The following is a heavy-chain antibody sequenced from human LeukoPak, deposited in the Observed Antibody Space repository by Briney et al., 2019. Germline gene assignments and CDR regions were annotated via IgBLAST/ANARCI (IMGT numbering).Heavy chain of an antibody. CDR3: ARDRGDYGDYYAAPDAFDI. Sequence: SETLSLTCAVYGGSFSGYYWSWIRQPPGKGLEWIGEINHSGSTNYNPSLKSRVTISVDTSKNQFSLKLSSVTAADTAVYYCARDRGDYGDYYAAPDAFDIWGQGTMVTVSS. CDR1: GGSFSGYY. CDR2: INHSGST. V-gene: IGHV4-34*01. D-gene: IGHD4-17*01. J-gene: IGHJ3*02.